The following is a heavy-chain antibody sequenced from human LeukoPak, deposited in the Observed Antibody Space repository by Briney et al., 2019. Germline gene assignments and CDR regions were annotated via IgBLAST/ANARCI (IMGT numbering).Heavy chain of an antibody. D-gene: IGHD3-3*01. CDR2: ISGSGGST. CDR1: GFTFSSYA. CDR3: AKDRVSYDFWSGYLSDY. V-gene: IGHV3-23*01. J-gene: IGHJ4*02. Sequence: GGSLRLSCAASGFTFSSYAMSWVRQAPGKGLEWVSAISGSGGSTYYADSVKGRFTISRDNSKNTLYLQTNSLRAEDTAVYYCAKDRVSYDFWSGYLSDYWGQGTLVTVSS.